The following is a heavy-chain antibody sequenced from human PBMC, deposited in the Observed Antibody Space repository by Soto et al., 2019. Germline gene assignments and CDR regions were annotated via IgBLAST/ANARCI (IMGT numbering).Heavy chain of an antibody. Sequence: QLQLQESGPGLVKPSETLSLTCTVSGGSISSSGYYWGWIRQPPGKGLEWIGKIYSSGSTYYNPSLKTRITISIDTSKDQFSLKLTSVTAADTAVYYGARRRVGAYYFDYWGQGILVTVSS. CDR1: GGSISSSGYY. CDR3: ARRRVGAYYFDY. V-gene: IGHV4-39*01. D-gene: IGHD3-16*01. CDR2: IYSSGST. J-gene: IGHJ4*02.